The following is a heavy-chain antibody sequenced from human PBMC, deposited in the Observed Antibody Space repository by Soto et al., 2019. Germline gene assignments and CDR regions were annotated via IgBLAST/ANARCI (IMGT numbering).Heavy chain of an antibody. CDR2: TWYDGNKN. CDR1: GFSFSSYG. V-gene: IGHV3-33*01. CDR3: ARGSGAYYYYMDV. J-gene: IGHJ6*03. D-gene: IGHD3-10*01. Sequence: GGSLRLSCAASGFSFSSYGMHWVRQAPGKGLEWVALTWYDGNKNYYADSVKGRFTISRDNSKNMVFLQMNSLRDEETAVYHCARGSGAYYYYMDVWGKGTTVTVSS.